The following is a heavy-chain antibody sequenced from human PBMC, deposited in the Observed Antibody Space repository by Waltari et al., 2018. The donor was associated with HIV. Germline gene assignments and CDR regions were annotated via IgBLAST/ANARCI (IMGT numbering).Heavy chain of an antibody. Sequence: QVQLVQSGAEVKKPGSSVKVSCKASGDTFSSYAISWVRAAPGHGLEWLGGSIPIFGTANYAQKFQGRVTITADESTSTAYMELSSLRSEDTAVYYCARAREMATMPDAFDIWGQGTMVTVSS. CDR2: SIPIFGTA. CDR1: GDTFSSYA. CDR3: ARAREMATMPDAFDI. V-gene: IGHV1-69*12. D-gene: IGHD5-12*01. J-gene: IGHJ3*02.